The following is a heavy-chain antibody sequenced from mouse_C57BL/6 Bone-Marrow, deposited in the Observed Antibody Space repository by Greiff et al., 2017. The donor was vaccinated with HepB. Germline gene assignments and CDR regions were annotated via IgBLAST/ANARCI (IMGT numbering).Heavy chain of an antibody. Sequence: EVHVVESGGGLVQPGGSLKLSCAASGFTFSDYGMAWVRQAPRKGPEWVAFISNLAYSTYYADTVTGRFTISRENAKNTLYLEMSSLRSEDTAMYYCARRCYCCSSTYYAMDYWGQGTSVTVSS. CDR3: ARRCYCCSSTYYAMDY. CDR1: GFTFSDYG. V-gene: IGHV5-15*01. CDR2: ISNLAYST. D-gene: IGHD1-1*01. J-gene: IGHJ4*01.